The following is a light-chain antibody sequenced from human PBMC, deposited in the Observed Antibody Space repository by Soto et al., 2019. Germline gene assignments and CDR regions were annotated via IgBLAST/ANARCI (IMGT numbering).Light chain of an antibody. V-gene: IGKV3-15*01. J-gene: IGKJ1*01. Sequence: EIVLTQSPATLSVSPGERATLSCRASQSVGSDLAWYQQKPGQAPRLLIFGASSRATGIPARFSGSGSGTEFTLIINSLQSEDFAVYYCQQRSDWPPTFGQGTKVDIK. CDR1: QSVGSD. CDR3: QQRSDWPPT. CDR2: GAS.